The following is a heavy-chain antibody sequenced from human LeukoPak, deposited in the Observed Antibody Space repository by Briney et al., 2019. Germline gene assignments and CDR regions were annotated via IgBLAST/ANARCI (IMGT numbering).Heavy chain of an antibody. CDR1: GGSISSYY. CDR3: AREGVLLWFGGNYYYYYYMDV. D-gene: IGHD3-10*01. J-gene: IGHJ6*03. Sequence: PSETLSLTCTVSGGSISSYYWSWIRQPPGKGLEWIGNIYYSGSTNYNPSLKSRVTISVDTSKNQFSLKLSSVTAADTAVYYCAREGVLLWFGGNYYYYYYMDVWGKGTTVTISS. V-gene: IGHV4-59*01. CDR2: IYYSGST.